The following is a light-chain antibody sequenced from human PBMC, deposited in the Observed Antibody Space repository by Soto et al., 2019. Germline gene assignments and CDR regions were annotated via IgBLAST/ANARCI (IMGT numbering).Light chain of an antibody. J-gene: IGKJ1*01. CDR2: AAS. CDR1: QSVSNSF. Sequence: EVVLTQSPGTLSLSPGERASLSCRASQSVSNSFLAWYQQKAGQSPRLLIYAASARAIGIPDRFSGSGSGTDFTLTISRLEPEDLAVYYCQQYGHSPRTFGQGTKVEVK. CDR3: QQYGHSPRT. V-gene: IGKV3-20*01.